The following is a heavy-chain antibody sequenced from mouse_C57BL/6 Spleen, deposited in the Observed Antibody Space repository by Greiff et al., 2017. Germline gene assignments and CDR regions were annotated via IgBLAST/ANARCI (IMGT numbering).Heavy chain of an antibody. CDR3: ASALLTSWDFDV. CDR1: GFTFSDYG. V-gene: IGHV5-17*01. J-gene: IGHJ1*03. Sequence: DVMLVESGGGLVKPGGSLKLSCAASGFTFSDYGMHWVRQAPEKGLEWVAYISSCSSTIYYADTVKGRFTISRDNAKNTLFLQMTSLRSEDTAMYYCASALLTSWDFDVWGTGTTVTVSS. D-gene: IGHD1-3*01. CDR2: ISSCSSTI.